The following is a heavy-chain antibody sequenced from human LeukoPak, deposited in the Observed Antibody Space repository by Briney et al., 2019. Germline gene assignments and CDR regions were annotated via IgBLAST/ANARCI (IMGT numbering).Heavy chain of an antibody. J-gene: IGHJ4*02. D-gene: IGHD3-10*01. CDR2: FDPEDGET. CDR3: ATASLMVRGVIMFFDY. Sequence: GASVKVSCKVSGYTLTELSMHWVRQAPGKGLEWMGGFDPEDGETIYAQKFQGRVTMTEDTSTDTAYMELSSLRSEDTAAYYCATASLMVRGVIMFFDYWGQGTLVTVSS. V-gene: IGHV1-24*01. CDR1: GYTLTELS.